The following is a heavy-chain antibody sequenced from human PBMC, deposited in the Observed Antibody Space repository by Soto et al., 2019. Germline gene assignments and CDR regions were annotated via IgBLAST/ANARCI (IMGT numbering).Heavy chain of an antibody. V-gene: IGHV5-51*01. CDR2: IYPGDSDT. Sequence: PQQALRIPCRGSGDSFSPYWIAGVRQMPGKSLEWMGIIYPGDSDTRYSPSFQGQVTISADKSIRTAYLTCISLSASETAMYYCARPWAVRATDALHFRDLGTMVTVS. CDR3: ARPWAVRATDALHF. J-gene: IGHJ3*01. CDR1: GDSFSPYW. D-gene: IGHD3-3*02.